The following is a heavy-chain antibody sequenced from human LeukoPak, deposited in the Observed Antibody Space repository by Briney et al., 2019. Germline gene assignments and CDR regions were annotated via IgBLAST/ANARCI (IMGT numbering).Heavy chain of an antibody. CDR2: ISPSGGST. D-gene: IGHD3-10*01. Sequence: ASVKVSCKAFGYTFTSNYMHWVRQAPGQGPEWMGVISPSGGSTTYAQKFQGRVTLTRDMSTSTDYLELSSLRSEDTAVYYCARDLTYYYGSGSPTMDVWGKGTTVTVSS. CDR1: GYTFTSNY. CDR3: ARDLTYYYGSGSPTMDV. V-gene: IGHV1-46*01. J-gene: IGHJ6*03.